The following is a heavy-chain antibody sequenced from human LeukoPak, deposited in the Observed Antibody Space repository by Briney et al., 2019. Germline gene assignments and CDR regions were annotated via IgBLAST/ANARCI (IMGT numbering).Heavy chain of an antibody. J-gene: IGHJ4*02. CDR1: GFTFSSYA. V-gene: IGHV3-23*01. CDR2: ISGSGGST. Sequence: GGSLRLSCAASGFTFSSYAMSWVRQAPGKGLEWVAAISGSGGSTYYADSVKGRFTISSDNSKNTLYLQMNSLRAEDTAVYYCAKGIAVARYYFDYWGQGTLVTVSS. D-gene: IGHD6-19*01. CDR3: AKGIAVARYYFDY.